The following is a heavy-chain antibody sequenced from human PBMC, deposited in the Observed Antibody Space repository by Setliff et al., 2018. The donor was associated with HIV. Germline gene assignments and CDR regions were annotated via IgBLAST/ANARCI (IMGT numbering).Heavy chain of an antibody. V-gene: IGHV7-4-1*02. CDR2: INTNTGNP. J-gene: IGHJ5*02. Sequence: VKVSCKASGYTFTTYAMNWVRQAPGQGPEWMGWINTNTGNPTYAQGFTGRFVFPLDTSVSTAYLQISSLKAEDTAVYYCARNYYDVWSLSFGGWFDPWGQGTQVTVSS. D-gene: IGHD3-3*01. CDR1: GYTFTTYA. CDR3: ARNYYDVWSLSFGGWFDP.